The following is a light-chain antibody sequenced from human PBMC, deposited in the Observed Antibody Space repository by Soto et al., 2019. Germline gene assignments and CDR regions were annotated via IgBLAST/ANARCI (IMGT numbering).Light chain of an antibody. CDR2: EVN. V-gene: IGLV2-8*01. J-gene: IGLJ1*01. CDR1: SSDVGGYKY. CDR3: SSYAGSSNV. Sequence: QSALTQPASVSGSPGQSITISCTGTSSDVGGYKYVSWYQQHPGKTPQLMIYEVNKRPSGVPDRFSGSKSGNTASLTVSGLQAEDEADYYCSSYAGSSNVFGTGTKLTVL.